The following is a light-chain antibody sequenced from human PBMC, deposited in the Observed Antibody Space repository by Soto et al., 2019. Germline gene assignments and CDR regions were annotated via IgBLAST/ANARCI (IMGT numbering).Light chain of an antibody. CDR3: HQYDNSPLT. Sequence: EIVLTQSPGTLSLSPGERATLSCRARQSVRSGYFAWYQQKPGQAPRLLIVGASSRATGIPDRFSGGVSGTDFTLTISRLEPEDFALYYCHQYDNSPLTFGGGTKVEIK. V-gene: IGKV3-20*01. CDR1: QSVRSGY. J-gene: IGKJ4*01. CDR2: GAS.